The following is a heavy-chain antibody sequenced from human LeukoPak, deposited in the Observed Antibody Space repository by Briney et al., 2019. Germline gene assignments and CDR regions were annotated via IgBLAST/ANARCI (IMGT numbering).Heavy chain of an antibody. J-gene: IGHJ4*02. Sequence: GGSLRLSCAASGFTFSSYGMHWVRQAPGKGLEWVAVISYDGSNKFYPDSVKGRFTIFRDNSNLYLQMNSLRAEDTAVYYCAKDGKKWQEPLESWGQGTLVIVSS. CDR1: GFTFSSYG. D-gene: IGHD1-14*01. CDR2: ISYDGSNK. CDR3: AKDGKKWQEPLES. V-gene: IGHV3-30*18.